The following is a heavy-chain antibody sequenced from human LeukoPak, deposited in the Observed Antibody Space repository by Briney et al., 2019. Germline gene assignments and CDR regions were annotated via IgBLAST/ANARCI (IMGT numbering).Heavy chain of an antibody. J-gene: IGHJ4*02. D-gene: IGHD3-22*01. V-gene: IGHV4-59*01. CDR2: ISYSGST. Sequence: SETLSLTCTVSGGSITSSYWTWIRQPPGKGLEWIAYISYSGSTTYNPSLKCRVTISLDTSKNQFSLKLSSVTAADTAVYYCARWGQDSSGYYYDFDYWGQGTLVIVSS. CDR1: GGSITSSY. CDR3: ARWGQDSSGYYYDFDY.